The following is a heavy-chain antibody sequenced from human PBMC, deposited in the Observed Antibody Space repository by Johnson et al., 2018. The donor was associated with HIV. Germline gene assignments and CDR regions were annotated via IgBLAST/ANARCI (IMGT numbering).Heavy chain of an antibody. V-gene: IGHV3-9*01. D-gene: IGHD1-26*01. Sequence: VQLVESGGGFVQPDRSLRLSCTASTFTFDDDAMHWVRQAPGKGLEWVSGISWNSDIIGYADAVKGRFSISRDNAKNTLYLQMNSLRTEDTALYYCAKGWIVGASKGEYDAFDIWGQGTMVTVSS. CDR2: ISWNSDII. J-gene: IGHJ3*02. CDR3: AKGWIVGASKGEYDAFDI. CDR1: TFTFDDDA.